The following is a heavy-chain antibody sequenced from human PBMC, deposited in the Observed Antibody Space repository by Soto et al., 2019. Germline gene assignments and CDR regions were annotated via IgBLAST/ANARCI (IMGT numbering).Heavy chain of an antibody. D-gene: IGHD6-19*01. CDR1: GFPFDDYA. V-gene: IGHV3-9*01. CDR2: ISWHRGSI. Sequence: EVQLVESGGGLVQPGRSLRLSCAASGFPFDDYAMHWVRQAPGKGLEWVSGISWHRGSIGYADSVKGRFTISRDNAKNSLYLQMNSLRAEDTALYYCAKAPSIAVAGTFDYWGQGTLVTVSS. CDR3: AKAPSIAVAGTFDY. J-gene: IGHJ4*02.